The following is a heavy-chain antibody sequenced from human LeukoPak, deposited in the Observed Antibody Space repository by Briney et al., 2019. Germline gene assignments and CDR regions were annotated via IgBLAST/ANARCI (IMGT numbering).Heavy chain of an antibody. CDR2: IYYSGST. CDR3: ARDASKYSYYMDV. Sequence: SETLSLTCTVSGGSISSYYWSWIRQPPGKGLEWIGYIYYSGSTNYNPSLKSRVTISVDTSKNQFSLKLSSVTAADTAVYYCARDASKYSYYMDVWGKGTTVTVSS. CDR1: GGSISSYY. V-gene: IGHV4-59*01. J-gene: IGHJ6*03.